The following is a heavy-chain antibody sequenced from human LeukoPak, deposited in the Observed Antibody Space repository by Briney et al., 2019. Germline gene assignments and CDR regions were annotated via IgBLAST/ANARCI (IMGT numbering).Heavy chain of an antibody. V-gene: IGHV4-59*01. CDR1: GGSISSYY. CDR2: IYYSGST. J-gene: IGHJ4*02. CDR3: ARDIRDGYNEYYFDS. Sequence: SETLSLTCTVSGGSISSYYWSWIRQPPGKRLEWIGYIYYSGSTIYNPSLKSRVTISVDTSKNQFSLNLSSVTAADTAVYYCARDIRDGYNEYYFDSWGQGTLVTVSS. D-gene: IGHD5-24*01.